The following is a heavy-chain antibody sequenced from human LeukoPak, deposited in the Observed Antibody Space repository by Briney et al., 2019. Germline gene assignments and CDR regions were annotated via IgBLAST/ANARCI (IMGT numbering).Heavy chain of an antibody. D-gene: IGHD5-18*01. Sequence: GGSLRLSCAASGFTVSSNYMSWVRQAPGKGLEWVSVIYSGGSTYYADSVKGRFTISRDNSKNTLYLQMNSLRAEDTAVYYCARVGLAIQLWGIGAFDIWGQGTMVTVSS. V-gene: IGHV3-66*01. CDR3: ARVGLAIQLWGIGAFDI. CDR2: IYSGGST. J-gene: IGHJ3*02. CDR1: GFTVSSNY.